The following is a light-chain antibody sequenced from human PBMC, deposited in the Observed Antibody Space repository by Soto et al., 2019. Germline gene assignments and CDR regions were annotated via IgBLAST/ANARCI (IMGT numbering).Light chain of an antibody. V-gene: IGKV3-20*01. J-gene: IGKJ1*01. CDR2: GAS. Sequence: IVLTQSARTRPLTPGGRSTLSCRASQSVSRRSLAWYQQKPGQAPRLIISGASHRETGIPERFGSSGSGAVSTLTISSLQHEEFATYICQKYNSAARTFSQGTKGEIK. CDR3: QKYNSAART. CDR1: QSVSRRS.